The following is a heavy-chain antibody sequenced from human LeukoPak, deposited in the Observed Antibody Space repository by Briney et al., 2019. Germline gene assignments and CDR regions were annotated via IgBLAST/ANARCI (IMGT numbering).Heavy chain of an antibody. Sequence: SVKVSCKASGGTFSSYAISWVRQAPGQGLEWMGGIIPIFGTANYAQKFQGRVTMTRDTSISTAYMELSRLRSDDTAVYYCARDSSSWYSLWDWGQGTLVTVSS. CDR3: ARDSSSWYSLWD. CDR2: IIPIFGTA. V-gene: IGHV1-69*05. D-gene: IGHD6-13*01. J-gene: IGHJ4*02. CDR1: GGTFSSYA.